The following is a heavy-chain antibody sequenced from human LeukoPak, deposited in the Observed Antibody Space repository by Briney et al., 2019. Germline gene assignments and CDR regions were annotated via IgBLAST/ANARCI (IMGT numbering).Heavy chain of an antibody. D-gene: IGHD4-17*01. CDR3: AKVHDYGDSPPDY. Sequence: GGSLRLSCAAPGFTFSSYAMSWVRQAPGKGLEWVSAISGSGGSTYYADSVKGRFTISRDNSKNTLYLQMNSLRAEDTAVYYCAKVHDYGDSPPDYWGQGTLVTVSS. J-gene: IGHJ4*02. V-gene: IGHV3-23*01. CDR2: ISGSGGST. CDR1: GFTFSSYA.